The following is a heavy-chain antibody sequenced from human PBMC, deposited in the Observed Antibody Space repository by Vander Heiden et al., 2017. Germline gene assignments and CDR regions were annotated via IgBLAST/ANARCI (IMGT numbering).Heavy chain of an antibody. V-gene: IGHV3-30-3*01. J-gene: IGHJ4*02. Sequence: QVQLVASGGGVVPPGRSLRLSCAASGLTFSGYAMHWVRQAPGKGLEWVAVISYDGSNKYYADSVKGRFTISRDNSKNTLYLQMNSLRAEDTAVYYCARDRYSGSYSWYFDYWGQGTLVTVSS. CDR1: GLTFSGYA. D-gene: IGHD1-26*01. CDR2: ISYDGSNK. CDR3: ARDRYSGSYSWYFDY.